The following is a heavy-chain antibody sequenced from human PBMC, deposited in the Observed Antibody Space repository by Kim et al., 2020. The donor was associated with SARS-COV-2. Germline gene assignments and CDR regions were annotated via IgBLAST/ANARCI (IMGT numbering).Heavy chain of an antibody. V-gene: IGHV5-10-1*01. D-gene: IGHD6-13*01. J-gene: IGHJ5*02. Sequence: SPSFQGHVTISADKSISTAYLQWSSLKASDTAMYYCARQQQLVGVNWFDPWGQGTLVTVYS. CDR3: ARQQQLVGVNWFDP.